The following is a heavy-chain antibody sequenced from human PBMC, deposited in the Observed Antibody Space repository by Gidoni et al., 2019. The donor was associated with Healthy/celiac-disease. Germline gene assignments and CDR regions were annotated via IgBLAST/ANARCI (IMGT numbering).Heavy chain of an antibody. Sequence: EVQLVESGGGLVQLGGSLKLSCAASGFTFSGSAMHWVRQASGKGLEWVGRIRSKANSYATAYAASVKGRFTISRDDSKNTAYLQMNSLKTEDTAVYYCQGSGEYYYYYGMDVWGQGTTVTVSS. D-gene: IGHD3-10*01. CDR1: GFTFSGSA. V-gene: IGHV3-73*02. J-gene: IGHJ6*02. CDR3: QGSGEYYYYYGMDV. CDR2: IRSKANSYAT.